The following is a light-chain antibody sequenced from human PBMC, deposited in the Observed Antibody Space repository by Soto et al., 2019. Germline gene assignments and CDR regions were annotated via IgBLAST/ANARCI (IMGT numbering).Light chain of an antibody. CDR2: EVS. J-gene: IGLJ3*02. CDR1: SSDVGGYNY. CDR3: SSYTSRSTPWV. Sequence: QYALTQPASVSGSPGQSITISCTGTSSDVGGYNYVSWYQQHPGKAPKLMIYEVSNRPSGVSNRFSGSKSGNTASLTISGLQAEDEADYYCSSYTSRSTPWVFGGGTKLTVL. V-gene: IGLV2-14*01.